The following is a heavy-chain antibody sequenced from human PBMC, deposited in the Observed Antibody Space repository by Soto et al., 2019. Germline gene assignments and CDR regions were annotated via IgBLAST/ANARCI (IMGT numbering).Heavy chain of an antibody. V-gene: IGHV4-59*01. CDR1: AGSMRNYF. J-gene: IGHJ4*02. D-gene: IGHD6-13*01. CDR2: IHYSGTT. Sequence: PSETLSLTCTVAAGSMRNYFWTWIRQPPGRGLEWIGYIHYSGTTSFFPSYNPSLRSRVTISEDTSTNQFSLKLLSVTTADTAVYFCAAGEASSRNLAPYYLDFWGQGTLVTASS. CDR3: AAGEASSRNLAPYYLDF.